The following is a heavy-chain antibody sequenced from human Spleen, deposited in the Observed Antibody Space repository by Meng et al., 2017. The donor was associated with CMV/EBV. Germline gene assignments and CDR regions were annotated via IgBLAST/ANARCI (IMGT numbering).Heavy chain of an antibody. J-gene: IGHJ6*02. CDR3: ARSRGDQYYYYYYGMDV. D-gene: IGHD2-21*01. V-gene: IGHV3-23*01. CDR2: ISGSGGST. Sequence: GESLKISCAASGFTFSSYAMSWVRQAPGKGLEWVSAISGSGGSTYYADSVKGRFTISRDNSKNTLYLQMNSLRAEDTAVYYCARSRGDQYYYYYYGMDVWGQGTTVTVSS. CDR1: GFTFSSYA.